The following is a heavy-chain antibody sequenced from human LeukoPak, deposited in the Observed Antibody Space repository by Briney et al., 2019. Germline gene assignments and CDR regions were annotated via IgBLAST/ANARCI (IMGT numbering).Heavy chain of an antibody. V-gene: IGHV3-15*01. D-gene: IGHD3/OR15-3a*01. CDR3: ITHRNGLFFDY. Sequence: GGSLRLSCAGSGFIFSNAWMSWVRQAPGKGLEWVGRVKSKTDGGTTDYAAPVKGRFTISRDDSKNMVYLQMNSLRTEDTAVYYCITHRNGLFFDYWGQGTLVTVSS. CDR1: GFIFSNAW. J-gene: IGHJ4*02. CDR2: VKSKTDGGTT.